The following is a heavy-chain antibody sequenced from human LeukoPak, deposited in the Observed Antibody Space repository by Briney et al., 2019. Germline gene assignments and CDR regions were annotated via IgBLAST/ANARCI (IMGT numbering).Heavy chain of an antibody. CDR3: ARYPLSSSWYFFDY. Sequence: PGGSLRLSCAASGFTFSSYGMHWVRQAPGKGLEWVAFIRYDGSNKYYADSVKGRFTISRDNSKNTLYLQMNSLRAEDTAVYYCARYPLSSSWYFFDYWGQGTLVTVSS. CDR2: IRYDGSNK. V-gene: IGHV3-30*02. D-gene: IGHD6-13*01. J-gene: IGHJ4*02. CDR1: GFTFSSYG.